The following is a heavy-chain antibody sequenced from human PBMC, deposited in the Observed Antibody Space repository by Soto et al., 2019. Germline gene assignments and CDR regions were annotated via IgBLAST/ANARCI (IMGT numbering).Heavy chain of an antibody. CDR1: GGSISSSSYY. CDR2: IYYSGST. V-gene: IGHV4-39*01. D-gene: IGHD3-9*01. CDR3: AIIPYDILTGYYGMDV. J-gene: IGHJ6*02. Sequence: SETLSLTCTVSGGSISSSSYYWGWIRQPPGKGLEWIGSIYYSGSTYYNPCLKSRVTISVDTSKNQFSLKLSSVTAADTAVYYCAIIPYDILTGYYGMDVWGQGTTVTVSS.